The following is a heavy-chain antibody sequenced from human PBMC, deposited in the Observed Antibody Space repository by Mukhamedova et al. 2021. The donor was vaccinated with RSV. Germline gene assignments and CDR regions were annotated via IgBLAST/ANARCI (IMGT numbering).Heavy chain of an antibody. J-gene: IGHJ3*01. V-gene: IGHV3-23*01. CDR2: ISGSGGGT. CDR3: AKATTSYDYNLGRYRAAAFDV. Sequence: MGWVRQAPGRGLEWVSSISGSGGGTYYADSAKGRLTISRDNSMNTVYLQMNSLRPEDTALYYCAKATTSYDYNLGRYRAAAFDVWGQ. D-gene: IGHD3-16*02.